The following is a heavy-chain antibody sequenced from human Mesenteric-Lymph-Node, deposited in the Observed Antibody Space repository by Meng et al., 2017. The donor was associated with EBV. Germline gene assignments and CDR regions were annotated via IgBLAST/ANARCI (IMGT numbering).Heavy chain of an antibody. J-gene: IGHJ4*02. V-gene: IGHV4-34*01. CDR2: INHSGST. D-gene: IGHD3-10*01. CDR3: ARFGAILRGFDY. Sequence: QGQLQQGGAGRLKPSETLSLTCAVYGGSFSGYYWSWIRQPPGKGLEWIGEINHSGSTNYNPSLKSRVTISVDTSKNQFSLKLSSVTAADTAVYYCARFGAILRGFDYWGQGTLVTVSS. CDR1: GGSFSGYY.